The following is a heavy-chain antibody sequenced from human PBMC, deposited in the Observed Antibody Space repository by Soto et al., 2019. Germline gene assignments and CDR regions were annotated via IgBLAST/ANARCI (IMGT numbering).Heavy chain of an antibody. V-gene: IGHV1-2*02. Sequence: ASVKVSCKASGYTCTGYYMHWVRQAPGQGLEWMGWINPNSGGTNYAQKFQGRVTMTRDKSISTAYMELSRLRSDDTAVYYCATDPRYFDWLFSYYYAYGMDVWGQGTTFTVSS. CDR1: GYTCTGYY. CDR2: INPNSGGT. J-gene: IGHJ6*02. D-gene: IGHD3-9*01. CDR3: ATDPRYFDWLFSYYYAYGMDV.